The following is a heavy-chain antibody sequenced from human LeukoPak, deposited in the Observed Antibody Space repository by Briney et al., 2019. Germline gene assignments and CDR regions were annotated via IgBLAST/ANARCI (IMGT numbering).Heavy chain of an antibody. D-gene: IGHD4-17*01. CDR1: GFTFSSYG. Sequence: QPGGSLRLSCAASGFTFSSYGMHWVRQAPGKGLEWVAAIWYDGSNKYYADSVKGRFTISRDNSKNTLYLQMNSLRAEDTAVYYCARDFYGDPRYYYYGMDVWGQGTTVTVSS. J-gene: IGHJ6*02. CDR2: IWYDGSNK. CDR3: ARDFYGDPRYYYYGMDV. V-gene: IGHV3-33*01.